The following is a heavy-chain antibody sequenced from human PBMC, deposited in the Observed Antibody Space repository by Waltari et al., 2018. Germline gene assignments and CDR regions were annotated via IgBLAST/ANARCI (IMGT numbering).Heavy chain of an antibody. CDR2: TYYTSKWNY. Sequence: QVQLQQSGPGLGRPLQTLSLTRALSGASVPGPGAAWNWLRQSQSRGLAWLGRTYYTSKWNYDYAVSVKSRITINPDASNNQVSLQLDSVTPEDTAVYYCVRDTPSSWTLLDYWGQRTLVTVSS. D-gene: IGHD6-13*01. J-gene: IGHJ4*02. CDR1: GASVPGPGAA. V-gene: IGHV6-1*01. CDR3: VRDTPSSWTLLDY.